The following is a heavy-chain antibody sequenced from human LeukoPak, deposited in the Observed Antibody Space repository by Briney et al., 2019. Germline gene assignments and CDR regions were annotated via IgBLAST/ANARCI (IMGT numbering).Heavy chain of an antibody. J-gene: IGHJ4*02. Sequence: SETLSLTCTVSGGSISNYYAICIRQAAGKGLEWIGRIYSSGNTNYNPSLKSRVTMSIDRSKNQFSLKLRSATAADTAVYYCARESYSSSTSGLHYWGQGTLVTVSS. D-gene: IGHD6-6*01. CDR2: IYSSGNT. V-gene: IGHV4-4*07. CDR3: ARESYSSSTSGLHY. CDR1: GGSISNYY.